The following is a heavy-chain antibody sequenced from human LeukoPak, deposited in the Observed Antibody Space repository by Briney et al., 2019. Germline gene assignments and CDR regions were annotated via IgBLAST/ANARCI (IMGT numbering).Heavy chain of an antibody. D-gene: IGHD6-19*01. V-gene: IGHV4-59*08. J-gene: IGHJ5*02. Sequence: SETLSLTCTVSGASISSYYWSWIRQPPGKGLEWIGYIYYSGIINYNPSLKSRVTMSVDTSKNQFSLKLSSVIAADTAVYYCARLGVAGTSWFDPWGQGTLVTVSS. CDR3: ARLGVAGTSWFDP. CDR2: IYYSGII. CDR1: GASISSYY.